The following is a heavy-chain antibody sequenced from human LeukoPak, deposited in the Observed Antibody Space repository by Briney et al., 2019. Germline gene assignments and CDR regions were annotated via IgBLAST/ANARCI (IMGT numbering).Heavy chain of an antibody. CDR3: ARIQTGDFDY. Sequence: GGSLRLSCAASGFTFSSYEMNWVRQVPGKGLEWVSYISSSGSTIYYADSVKGRFTISRDNAKNSLYLQMNSLRAEDTAVYYCARIQTGDFDYWGQGTLVTVSS. CDR2: ISSSGSTI. V-gene: IGHV3-48*03. J-gene: IGHJ4*02. CDR1: GFTFSSYE. D-gene: IGHD7-27*01.